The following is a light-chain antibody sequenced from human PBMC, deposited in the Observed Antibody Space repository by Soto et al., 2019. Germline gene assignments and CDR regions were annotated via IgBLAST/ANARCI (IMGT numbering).Light chain of an antibody. Sequence: DIVMTQSPDSLAVSLCERATINCKSSQSVLYSSNNKNYLAWYQQKPGQPPKLLIYWASTRESGVPDRFSGSGSCTDFTLTISSLQAEDVAVYYCQQYYGTPYTFGQGTKLEIK. CDR2: WAS. CDR1: QSVLYSSNNKNY. V-gene: IGKV4-1*01. J-gene: IGKJ2*01. CDR3: QQYYGTPYT.